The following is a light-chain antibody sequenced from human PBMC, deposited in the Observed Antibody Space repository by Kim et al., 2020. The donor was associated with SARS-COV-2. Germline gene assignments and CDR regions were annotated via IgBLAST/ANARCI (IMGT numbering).Light chain of an antibody. J-gene: IGKJ1*01. CDR3: QQRSSWLWT. CDR2: DAS. V-gene: IGKV3-11*01. CDR1: QSISTY. Sequence: EIVLTQSPATLSLSPGETATLSCRASQSISTYLAWYQQKPGQAPRLLIYDASNRATGIPARFSGSGSGTDFTLTISSLEPEDFAIYYCQQRSSWLWTFGQGTKVDIK.